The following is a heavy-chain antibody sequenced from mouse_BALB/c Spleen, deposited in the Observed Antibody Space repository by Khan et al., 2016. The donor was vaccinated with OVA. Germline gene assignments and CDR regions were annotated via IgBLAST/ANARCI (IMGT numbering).Heavy chain of an antibody. CDR2: IWRDGST. D-gene: IGHD2-10*01. Sequence: QVQLKESGPGLVAPSQSLSITCTISGFSLTNYGVHWVRQPPGKGLEWLVVIWRDGSTTYNSALKSRLTVTKDNSKSQVFLEMNRLQTDDTAMYFGARQPYYHYNIMDYWGQGTSVTVSS. CDR1: GFSLTNYG. CDR3: ARQPYYHYNIMDY. V-gene: IGHV2-6-1*01. J-gene: IGHJ4*01.